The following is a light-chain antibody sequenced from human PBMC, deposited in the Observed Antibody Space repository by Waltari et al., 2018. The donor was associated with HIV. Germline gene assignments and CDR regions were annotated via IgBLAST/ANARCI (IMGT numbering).Light chain of an antibody. V-gene: IGLV3-19*01. CDR3: KTRDRSGNLYI. Sequence: SSELTQDPTVCVASGQTVQITCQGDNPRPAYASWDQQKPGQAPVMVSYGKNKRPSEISDRFSSSPSRNTASLTIPGAQAEDEADYYCKTRDRSGNLYIFGTGTTVTVL. CDR1: NPRPAY. J-gene: IGLJ1*01. CDR2: GKN.